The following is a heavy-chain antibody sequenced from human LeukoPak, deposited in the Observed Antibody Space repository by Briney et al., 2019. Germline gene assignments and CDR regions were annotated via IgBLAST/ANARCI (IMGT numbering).Heavy chain of an antibody. J-gene: IGHJ4*02. D-gene: IGHD3-22*01. CDR2: VIPIFGTA. CDR3: ARDITMIVVGRPESN. Sequence: GASVKVSCKASGGTFSSYAISWVRQAPGQGLEWMGRVIPIFGTANYAQKFQGRVTITTDESTSTAYMELSSLRSEDTAVYYCARDITMIVVGRPESNWGQGTLVTVSS. V-gene: IGHV1-69*05. CDR1: GGTFSSYA.